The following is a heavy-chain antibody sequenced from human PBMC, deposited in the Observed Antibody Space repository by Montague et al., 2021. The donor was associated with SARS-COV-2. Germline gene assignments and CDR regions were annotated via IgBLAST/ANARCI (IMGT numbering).Heavy chain of an antibody. D-gene: IGHD3-22*01. J-gene: IGHJ3*02. Sequence: SETLSLTCSVSGDSISNHYWSWVRRPPGKGLEWIGSIYYSGSTYYNPSLKSRVTISVDTPKNQFSLKLSSVTAADTAVYYCARFPTSYYYDSKAAPATPDAFDIWGQGTMVTVSS. CDR3: ARFPTSYYYDSKAAPATPDAFDI. CDR1: GDSISNHY. V-gene: IGHV4-59*05. CDR2: IYYSGST.